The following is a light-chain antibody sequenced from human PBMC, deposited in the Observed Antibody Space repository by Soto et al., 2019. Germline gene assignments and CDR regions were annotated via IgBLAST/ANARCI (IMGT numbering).Light chain of an antibody. CDR1: QSLVYSDGNTY. CDR2: KVS. V-gene: IGKV2-30*01. Sequence: DVVMTQSPLSLPVTLGQPASISCRSSQSLVYSDGNTYLNWFQQRPGQSPRRLIYKVSNRDSGVPDRFSGIGSGTDFTLKISRVEAEDVGVYYCMQGTHWPPWTFDQGTKVEIK. CDR3: MQGTHWPPWT. J-gene: IGKJ1*01.